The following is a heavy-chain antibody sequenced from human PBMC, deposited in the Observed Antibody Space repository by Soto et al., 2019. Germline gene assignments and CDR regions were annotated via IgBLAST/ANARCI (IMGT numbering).Heavy chain of an antibody. CDR3: AKDRGSGSYPPY. CDR2: ISASGSGT. CDR1: GFTFSSYA. Sequence: EVQLLESGGGLVQPGESLRLSCAGSGFTFSSYAFSWVRQAPGKGLEWVSAISASGSGTYYTDSVKGRFTISRDNSQNTLYLHMNSLRAEDTAIYYSAKDRGSGSYPPYWGQGTLVTVST. D-gene: IGHD3-10*01. J-gene: IGHJ4*02. V-gene: IGHV3-23*01.